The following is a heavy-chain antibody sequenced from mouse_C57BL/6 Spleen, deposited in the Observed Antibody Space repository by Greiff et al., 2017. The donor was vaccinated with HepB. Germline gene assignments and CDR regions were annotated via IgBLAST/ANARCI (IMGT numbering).Heavy chain of an antibody. CDR1: GYTFTSYW. CDR3: ARNGDDYGD. V-gene: IGHV1-69*01. D-gene: IGHD2-4*01. Sequence: QVQLQQPGAELVMPGASVKLSCKASGYTFTSYWMHWVKQRPGQGLEWIGEIDPSDSYTNYNQKFKGKSTLTVDKSSSTAYMQLSSLTSEDSAVYYCARNGDDYGDWGQGTTLTVSS. J-gene: IGHJ2*01. CDR2: IDPSDSYT.